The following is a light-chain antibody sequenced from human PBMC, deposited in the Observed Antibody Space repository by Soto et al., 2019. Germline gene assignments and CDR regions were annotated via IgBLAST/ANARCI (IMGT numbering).Light chain of an antibody. Sequence: DVQVTQSPSTLSASVGDRVTITCRASQSISGWLAWYQQKPGKAPKLMIYDASSLESGVPSRFSGSGSGTEFTLTISSLQPDEFATYYCQQYNTYRTFGQGTKVDIK. CDR2: DAS. J-gene: IGKJ1*01. CDR3: QQYNTYRT. V-gene: IGKV1-5*01. CDR1: QSISGW.